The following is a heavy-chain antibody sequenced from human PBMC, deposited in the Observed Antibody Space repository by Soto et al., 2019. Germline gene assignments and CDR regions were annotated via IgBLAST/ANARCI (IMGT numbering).Heavy chain of an antibody. J-gene: IGHJ3*02. Sequence: GGSLRLSCAASGFTFSSYWMSWVRQAPGKGLEWVANIKQDGSEKYYVDSVKGRFTISRDNAKNSLYLQMNSLRAEDTAVYYCARDFRAYYDFWSGYYFPGAFDIWGQGTMVTVSS. CDR3: ARDFRAYYDFWSGYYFPGAFDI. CDR2: IKQDGSEK. V-gene: IGHV3-7*05. CDR1: GFTFSSYW. D-gene: IGHD3-3*01.